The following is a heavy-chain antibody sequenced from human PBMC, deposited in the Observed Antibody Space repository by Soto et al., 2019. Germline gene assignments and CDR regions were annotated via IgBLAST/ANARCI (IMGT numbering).Heavy chain of an antibody. CDR3: ARGQRFSDSFEA. CDR1: GGAISTYY. D-gene: IGHD3-3*01. V-gene: IGHV4-4*07. CDR2: IYSSGST. J-gene: IGHJ5*02. Sequence: PSGTLSLTCTGSGGAISTYYWTWIRQPAGKGLEWIGRIYSSGSTKYNPSLQSRVTMSLDTSNNQFSLRLTSVTAADTAVYYCARGQRFSDSFEASGQGTLGIV.